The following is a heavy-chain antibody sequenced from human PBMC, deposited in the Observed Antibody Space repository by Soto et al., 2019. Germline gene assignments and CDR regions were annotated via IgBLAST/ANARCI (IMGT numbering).Heavy chain of an antibody. D-gene: IGHD3-3*01. J-gene: IGHJ4*02. CDR3: ARRYYDFWSGTRVGYFDY. CDR2: IYHSGST. V-gene: IGHV4-4*02. Sequence: SETLSLTCAVSCGSISSSNWWSWVRQPPGKGLEWIGEIYHSGSTNYNPSLKSRVTISVDKSKNQFSLKLSSVTAADTAVYYCARRYYDFWSGTRVGYFDYWGQGTLVTVSS. CDR1: CGSISSSNW.